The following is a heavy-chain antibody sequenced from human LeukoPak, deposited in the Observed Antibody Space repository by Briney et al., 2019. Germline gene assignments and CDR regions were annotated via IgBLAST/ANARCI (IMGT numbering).Heavy chain of an antibody. CDR3: ATLWSLDH. CDR1: GYTFTAYY. D-gene: IGHD3-3*01. Sequence: ASVKVSCKASGYTFTAYYMHWVRQAPGQGLEWMGCINPNSGDTKYAQNFQGRVAMTRDTSIGTAYMELNSLRADDTAVYYCATLWSLDHWGQGTLVTVSS. V-gene: IGHV1-2*02. J-gene: IGHJ4*02. CDR2: INPNSGDT.